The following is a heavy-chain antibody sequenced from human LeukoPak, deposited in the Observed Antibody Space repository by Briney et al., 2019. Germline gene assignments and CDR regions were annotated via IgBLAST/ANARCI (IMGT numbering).Heavy chain of an antibody. J-gene: IGHJ5*02. CDR3: AKDRSGSYPNWFDP. Sequence: GGSLRLSCAASGFTFSSYGMSWVRQAPGKGLEWVSAITGNGANTFYADSVKGRFTTSRDNSKNTMYLQMNSLRAEDTALYYCAKDRSGSYPNWFDPWGQGTLVTVSS. CDR2: ITGNGANT. CDR1: GFTFSSYG. V-gene: IGHV3-23*01. D-gene: IGHD3-10*01.